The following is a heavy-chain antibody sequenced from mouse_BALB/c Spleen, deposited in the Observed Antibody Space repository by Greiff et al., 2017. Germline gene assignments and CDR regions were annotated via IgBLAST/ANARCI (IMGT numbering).Heavy chain of an antibody. V-gene: IGHV3-6*02. CDR2: ISYDGSN. CDR3: ARFDGYYVGAMDY. CDR1: GYSITSGYS. J-gene: IGHJ4*01. Sequence: DVQLQESGPGLVKPSQSLSLTCSVTGYSITSGYSWNWIRQFPGNKLEWMGYISYDGSNNYNPSLKNRISITRDTSKNQFFLKLNSVTTEDTATYYCARFDGYYVGAMDYWGQGTSVTVSS. D-gene: IGHD2-3*01.